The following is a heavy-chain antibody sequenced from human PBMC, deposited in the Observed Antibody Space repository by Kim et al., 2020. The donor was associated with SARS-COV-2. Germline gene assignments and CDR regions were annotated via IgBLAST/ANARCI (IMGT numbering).Heavy chain of an antibody. CDR3: AGIAVAAHWYFDL. D-gene: IGHD6-19*01. Sequence: YNPSLKGRVTMAVDTSKNQFSLKLSSVTAADTSVYYCAGIAVAAHWYFDLWGRGTLVTVSS. J-gene: IGHJ2*01. V-gene: IGHV4-4*07.